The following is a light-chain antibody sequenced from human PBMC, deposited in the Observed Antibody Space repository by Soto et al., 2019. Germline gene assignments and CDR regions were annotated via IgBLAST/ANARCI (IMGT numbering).Light chain of an antibody. V-gene: IGLV1-40*01. CDR1: GSNIGASYD. J-gene: IGLJ1*01. CDR3: QSYDSSLSGYV. CDR2: GDN. Sequence: QSVLTQPPSVSLAPGQWVTISCSGSGSNIGASYDVYLYLQLPGTAPKLLIYGDNNRPSGVPDRFSGSKSGTSASLAIAGLQSQDEADYYCQSYDSSLSGYVFGTGTKVTVL.